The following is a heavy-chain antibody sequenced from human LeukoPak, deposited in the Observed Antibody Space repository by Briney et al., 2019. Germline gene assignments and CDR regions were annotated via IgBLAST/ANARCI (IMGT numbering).Heavy chain of an antibody. Sequence: ASVKVSCKASGYTFTGYYMHWVRQAPGQGLEWMGWINPNSSGTNYAQKFQGRVTMTRDTSISTAYMELSRLRSDDTAVYYCARGPSIAAAGTYYWGQGTLVTVSS. V-gene: IGHV1-2*02. J-gene: IGHJ4*02. D-gene: IGHD6-13*01. CDR3: ARGPSIAAAGTYY. CDR2: INPNSSGT. CDR1: GYTFTGYY.